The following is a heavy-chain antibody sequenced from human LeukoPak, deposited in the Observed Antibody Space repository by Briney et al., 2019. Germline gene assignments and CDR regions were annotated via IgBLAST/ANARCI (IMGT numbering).Heavy chain of an antibody. J-gene: IGHJ3*02. CDR2: ISAYNGNT. CDR3: ARDAVPDDAFDI. V-gene: IGHV1-18*01. CDR1: GYTFTSYG. Sequence: ASVKVSCKASGYTFTSYGIRWVRQAPGEGLERMGWISAYNGNTNYAQKLQGRVTMTTDTSTSTAYMELRSLRSDDTAVYYCARDAVPDDAFDIWGQGTMVTVSS.